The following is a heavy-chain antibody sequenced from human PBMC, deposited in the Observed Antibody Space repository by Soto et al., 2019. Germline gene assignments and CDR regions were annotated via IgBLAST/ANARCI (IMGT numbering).Heavy chain of an antibody. CDR3: ARFEYSRYHYYGMDV. J-gene: IGHJ6*02. Sequence: SETLSLTCTVSGGSISSYYWSWIRQPPGKGLEWIGYIYYSGSTNYNPSLKSRVTISVDTSKNQFSLKLSSVTAADTAVYYCARFEYSRYHYYGMDVWGQGTTVTVSS. CDR1: GGSISSYY. CDR2: IYYSGST. V-gene: IGHV4-59*01. D-gene: IGHD6-6*01.